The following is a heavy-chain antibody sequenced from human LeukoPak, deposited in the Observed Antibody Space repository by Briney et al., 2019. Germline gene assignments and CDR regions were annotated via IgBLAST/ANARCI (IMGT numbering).Heavy chain of an antibody. CDR2: IYYSGST. CDR3: ARRQGYSYGRRYYYYYMDV. D-gene: IGHD5-18*01. J-gene: IGHJ6*03. CDR1: GGSITSGNNY. Sequence: SETLSLTCAVSGGSITSGNNYWSWIRQHPGTGLEWIGYIYYSGSTYYNPSLKSRVTISVDTSKNQFSLKLSSVTAADTAVYYCARRQGYSYGRRYYYYYMDVWGKGTTVTVSS. V-gene: IGHV4-31*11.